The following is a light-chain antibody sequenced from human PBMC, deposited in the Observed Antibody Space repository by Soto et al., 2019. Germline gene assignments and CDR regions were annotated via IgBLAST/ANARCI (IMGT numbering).Light chain of an antibody. CDR3: LQLNRYPLT. Sequence: DIQLTQSPSFLSASVGDRVTITCRASQPISNYLAWYQQKPGKAPELLIYSASTLQSGVPSRLSGSGGGSWTEFSLTIRALQPDDFATYYCLQLNRYPLTFGGGTKV. CDR1: QPISNY. J-gene: IGKJ4*01. CDR2: SAS. V-gene: IGKV1-9*01.